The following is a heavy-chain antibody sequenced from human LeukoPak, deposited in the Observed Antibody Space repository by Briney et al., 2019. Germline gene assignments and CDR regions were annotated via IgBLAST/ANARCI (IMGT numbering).Heavy chain of an antibody. V-gene: IGHV1-2*02. J-gene: IGHJ6*02. D-gene: IGHD1-1*01. Sequence: GASVNVSCKASGYTFTYYYIHLVRQAPAQALEWMGWINPNSGDTKYPQKFQDRVTMTRDTSTTTAYMDLTRLKSEDTAVYYCARSERRLDISHYYYPMDVWGQGTTVTVSS. CDR1: GYTFTYYY. CDR2: INPNSGDT. CDR3: ARSERRLDISHYYYPMDV.